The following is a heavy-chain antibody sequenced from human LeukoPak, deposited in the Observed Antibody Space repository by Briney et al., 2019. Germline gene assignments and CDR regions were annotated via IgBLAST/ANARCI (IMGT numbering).Heavy chain of an antibody. CDR1: GFTFDDYG. D-gene: IGHD6-13*01. CDR2: INWNGGST. Sequence: GGSQRLSCAASGFTFDDYGMSWVRQAPGKGLEWVSGINWNGGSTGYADSVKGRFTISRDNAKNSLYLQMNSLRAEDTALYYCARDDPGMAPLGAFDIWGQGTMVTVSS. V-gene: IGHV3-20*04. CDR3: ARDDPGMAPLGAFDI. J-gene: IGHJ3*02.